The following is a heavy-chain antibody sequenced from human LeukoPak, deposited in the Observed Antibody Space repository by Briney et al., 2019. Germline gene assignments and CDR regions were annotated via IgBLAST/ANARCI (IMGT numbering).Heavy chain of an antibody. J-gene: IGHJ6*03. Sequence: TSQTLSLTCTVSGGSISSGGYYWSWIRQPPGKGLEWIGYIYHSGSTYYNPSLKSRVTISVDRSKNQFSLKLSSVTAADTAVYYCARDIESSSGGYYYYYYMDVWGKGTTVTVSS. CDR3: ARDIESSSGGYYYYYYMDV. CDR1: GGSISSGGYY. V-gene: IGHV4-30-2*01. D-gene: IGHD6-6*01. CDR2: IYHSGST.